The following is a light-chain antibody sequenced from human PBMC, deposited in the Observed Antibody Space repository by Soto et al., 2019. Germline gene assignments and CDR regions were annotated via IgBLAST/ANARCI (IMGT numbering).Light chain of an antibody. Sequence: VLTQSPGTLSLSPGERATLSCRTSETITGRSLAWYQQKPGQAPRVLITSISNRATGIPDRVSSSGSGADFTLTITRLEHEDFAVYYCQQFQNSRTFGQGTRVEI. CDR3: QQFQNSRT. CDR1: ETITGRS. J-gene: IGKJ1*01. V-gene: IGKV3-20*01. CDR2: SIS.